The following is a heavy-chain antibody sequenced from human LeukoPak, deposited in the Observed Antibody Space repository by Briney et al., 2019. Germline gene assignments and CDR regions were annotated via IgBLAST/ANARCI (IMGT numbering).Heavy chain of an antibody. CDR1: GFTFSSYS. D-gene: IGHD1-1*01. CDR3: AKGRERPDY. Sequence: GGSLRLSCAASGFTFSSYSMNWVRQAPGKGLEWVSTINNSGGSTYYADSVKGRFTISRDNSKNTLYLQMNSLRAEDTAVYYCAKGRERPDYWGQGTLVTVSS. V-gene: IGHV3-23*01. J-gene: IGHJ4*02. CDR2: INNSGGST.